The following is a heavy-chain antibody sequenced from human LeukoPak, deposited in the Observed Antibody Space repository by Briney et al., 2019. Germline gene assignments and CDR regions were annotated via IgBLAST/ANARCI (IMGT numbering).Heavy chain of an antibody. D-gene: IGHD3-16*02. J-gene: IGHJ4*02. Sequence: PGGSLRLSCAASGSTFSNYYMSWVRLAPGKGLEWVANINQDGSEKYYVGSVKGRFTISRDNSKNSLYLEMNSLRVEDTAVYYCAKASFGGVIVTIDYWGQGTLVTVSS. V-gene: IGHV3-7*01. CDR2: INQDGSEK. CDR3: AKASFGGVIVTIDY. CDR1: GSTFSNYY.